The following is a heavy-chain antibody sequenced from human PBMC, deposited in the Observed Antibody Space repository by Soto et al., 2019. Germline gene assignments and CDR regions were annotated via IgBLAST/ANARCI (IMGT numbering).Heavy chain of an antibody. Sequence: SVKVSRKVPGHSFTSHENNWVRQATEHGLEWMGWINHSSGNIGYAQKCQGRVTMTRDTAISTAYMDVRRLRSNAAAVYYCARGRASGSYYRLGYWGQGSLFTVSS. CDR3: ARGRASGSYYRLGY. V-gene: IGHV1-8*01. D-gene: IGHD3-10*01. CDR2: INHSSGNI. J-gene: IGHJ4*02. CDR1: GHSFTSHE.